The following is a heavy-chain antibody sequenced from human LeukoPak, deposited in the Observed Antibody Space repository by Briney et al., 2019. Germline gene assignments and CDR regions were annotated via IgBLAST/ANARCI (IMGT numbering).Heavy chain of an antibody. Sequence: SVKVSCKASGGTFSSYAISWVRQAPGQGLEWMGRIIPILGIANYAQKFQGRVTITADKSTSTAYMELSSLRSEDTAVYYCAVKPNTYYYGSGILLWGQGTLVTVSS. J-gene: IGHJ4*02. V-gene: IGHV1-69*04. CDR3: AVKPNTYYYGSGILL. D-gene: IGHD3-10*01. CDR1: GGTFSSYA. CDR2: IIPILGIA.